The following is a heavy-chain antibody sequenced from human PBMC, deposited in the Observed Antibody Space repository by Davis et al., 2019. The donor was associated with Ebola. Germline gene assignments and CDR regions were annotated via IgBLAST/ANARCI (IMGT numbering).Heavy chain of an antibody. D-gene: IGHD3-10*01. CDR2: ISAYNGNT. CDR3: ARFAITMVRGVIITYYFDY. J-gene: IGHJ4*02. CDR1: GYTFTSYG. Sequence: AASVKVSCKASGYTFTSYGISWVRQAPGQGLEWMGWISAYNGNTNYAQKLQGRVTMTTDTSTSTAYMELRSLRSDDTAVYYCARFAITMVRGVIITYYFDYWGQGTLVTVSS. V-gene: IGHV1-18*01.